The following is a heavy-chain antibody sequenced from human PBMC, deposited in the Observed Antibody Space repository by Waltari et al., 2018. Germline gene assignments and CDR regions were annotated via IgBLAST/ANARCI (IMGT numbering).Heavy chain of an antibody. CDR1: GFPFDNYA. V-gene: IGHV3-9*01. Sequence: EVQLVESGGGWVQPGRSLRLSCLASGFPFDNYAIHWVRQAPGKGLEWVSGISWGSGDIGYADSVKGRFTISRDNAKNSLYLQMNSLTIEDTALYFCAKDMGGGFYYDYGMDVWGQGTTVTVSS. J-gene: IGHJ6*02. D-gene: IGHD3-16*01. CDR2: ISWGSGDI. CDR3: AKDMGGGFYYDYGMDV.